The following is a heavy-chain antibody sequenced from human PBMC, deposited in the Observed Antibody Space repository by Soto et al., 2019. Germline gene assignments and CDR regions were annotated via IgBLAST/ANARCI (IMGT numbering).Heavy chain of an antibody. CDR1: GASISSGDYY. V-gene: IGHV4-30-4*01. CDR3: ARVTVNATSAYYPNWFDT. J-gene: IGHJ5*02. CDR2: IYHSGRT. D-gene: IGHD3-22*01. Sequence: PSETLSLTCTVSGASISSGDYYWSWIRQPPGKGLEWIGYIYHSGRTYYNPSLKSRVTISVDTSRNQFSLTLSSVAAADTAVYYCARVTVNATSAYYPNWFDTWGQGTLVTVSS.